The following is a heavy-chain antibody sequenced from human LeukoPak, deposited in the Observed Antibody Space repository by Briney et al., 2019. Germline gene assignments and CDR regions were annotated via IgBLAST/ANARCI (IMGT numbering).Heavy chain of an antibody. V-gene: IGHV4-59*01. CDR1: GGSISGYY. Sequence: SETLSLTCTFSGGSISGYYWNWIRQPPGKGLEWIGYISSSGSTNYNPSLKSRVTISLDTSKNQFSLNLNSVTAADTAVYYCARRDDYWGQGTLVTVSS. CDR2: ISSSGST. D-gene: IGHD5-24*01. J-gene: IGHJ4*02. CDR3: ARRDDY.